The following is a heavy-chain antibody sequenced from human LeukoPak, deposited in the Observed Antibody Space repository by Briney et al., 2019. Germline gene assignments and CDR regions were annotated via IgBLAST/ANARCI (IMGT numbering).Heavy chain of an antibody. CDR3: ARGWLHFYYYYMDV. CDR1: GGTFSSYA. Sequence: SVKVSCKASGGTFSSYAISWVRQAPGQGFEWMGGIIPIFGTANYAQKFQGRVTITSDESTSTAYMELSSLRSEDTAVYYCARGWLHFYYYYMDVWGKGTTVTISS. D-gene: IGHD5-24*01. V-gene: IGHV1-69*13. J-gene: IGHJ6*03. CDR2: IIPIFGTA.